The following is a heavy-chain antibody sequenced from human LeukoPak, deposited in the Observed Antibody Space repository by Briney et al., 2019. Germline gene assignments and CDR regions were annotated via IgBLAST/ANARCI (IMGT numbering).Heavy chain of an antibody. V-gene: IGHV1-46*01. Sequence: ASVKVSCKASGYTFTSYYMHWVRQAPGQGLEWMGIINPSGGSTSYAQKFQGRVTMTRDTSTSTVYMELSSLRSEDTAVYYCARDYTVVPAALTTLFDYWGQGTLVTVSS. CDR3: ARDYTVVPAALTTLFDY. D-gene: IGHD2-2*01. J-gene: IGHJ4*02. CDR2: INPSGGST. CDR1: GYTFTSYY.